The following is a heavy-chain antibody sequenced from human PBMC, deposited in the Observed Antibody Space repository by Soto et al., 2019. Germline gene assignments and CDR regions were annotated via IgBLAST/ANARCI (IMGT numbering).Heavy chain of an antibody. CDR2: TFPMFGKA. J-gene: IGHJ6*02. V-gene: IGHV1-69*06. Sequence: QVQLVQSGAEVKKPGSSVKVSCKASGGTFSSYAISWVRQAPGQGLEWMGGTFPMFGKANYAQKFQSRVTISADKSTSTAYMELSSLTSEDTALYYCATVDISTWIDGMDVWGQGTTVTVSS. D-gene: IGHD6-13*01. CDR1: GGTFSSYA. CDR3: ATVDISTWIDGMDV.